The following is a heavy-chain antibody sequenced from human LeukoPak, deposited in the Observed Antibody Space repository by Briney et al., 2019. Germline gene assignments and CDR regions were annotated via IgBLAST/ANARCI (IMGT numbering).Heavy chain of an antibody. CDR3: NTAGGSDY. J-gene: IGHJ4*02. Sequence: PETLSLTCAVYGGSFSGYYWSWIRQPPGKGLEWIGEINHSGSTNYNPSLKSRVTISVDTSKNQFSLKLSSVTAADTAVYYCNTAGGSDYWGQGTLVTVSS. CDR1: GGSFSGYY. D-gene: IGHD3-10*01. CDR2: INHSGST. V-gene: IGHV4-34*01.